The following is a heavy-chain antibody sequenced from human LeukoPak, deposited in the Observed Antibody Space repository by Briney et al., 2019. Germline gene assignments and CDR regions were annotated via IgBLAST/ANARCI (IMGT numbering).Heavy chain of an antibody. D-gene: IGHD6-6*01. CDR3: ARTAARRFDY. CDR1: GFTFTSSA. V-gene: IGHV1-46*01. J-gene: IGHJ4*02. CDR2: INPTGGST. Sequence: ASVKVSCKASGFTFTSSAVHWVRQAPGQGLEWMGIINPTGGSTTYAQKFQGRVTMTRDTSTSTVYMELSSLRSDDTAVYYCARTAARRFDYWGQGTLVTVSS.